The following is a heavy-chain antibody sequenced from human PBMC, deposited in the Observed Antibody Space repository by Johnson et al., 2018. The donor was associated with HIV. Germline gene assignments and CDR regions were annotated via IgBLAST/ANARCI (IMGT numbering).Heavy chain of an antibody. D-gene: IGHD2-2*01. CDR2: SRHKANSYTT. Sequence: VQLVESGGGLVQPGGSLRLSCAASGFTFSDHYMDWVRQAPGKGLEWVGRSRHKANSYTTEYAASVKGRFTISRDDSKTTLYLQMNSLRAEDTAVYYCARDRGSMPAVAFDIWGQGTMVTVSS. J-gene: IGHJ3*02. CDR3: ARDRGSMPAVAFDI. V-gene: IGHV3-72*01. CDR1: GFTFSDHY.